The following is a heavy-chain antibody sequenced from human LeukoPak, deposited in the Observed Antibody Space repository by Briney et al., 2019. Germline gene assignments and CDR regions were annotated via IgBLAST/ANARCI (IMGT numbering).Heavy chain of an antibody. CDR1: GGTFSSYA. J-gene: IGHJ4*02. Sequence: SVKVSCKASGGTFSSYAISWVRQAPGQGLGWMGGIIPIFGTANYAQKFQGRVTITTDESTSTAYMELSSLRSEDTAVYYCASPYGDGAFDYWGQGTLVTVSS. CDR2: IIPIFGTA. D-gene: IGHD4-17*01. V-gene: IGHV1-69*05. CDR3: ASPYGDGAFDY.